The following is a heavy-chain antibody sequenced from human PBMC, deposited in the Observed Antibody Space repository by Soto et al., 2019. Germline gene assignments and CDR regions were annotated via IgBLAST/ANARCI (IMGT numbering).Heavy chain of an antibody. J-gene: IGHJ6*02. V-gene: IGHV3-23*01. CDR3: ARLFGVFGMVV. CDR1: GFTFSSYA. CDR2: ISGSGGST. D-gene: IGHD3-10*02. Sequence: GGSLRLSCAASGFTFSSYAMSWVRQAPGKGLEWVSAISGSGGSTYYADSVRGRFTISRDNSKNTLYLHMNSLRAEDTAVDYCARLFGVFGMVVLGQGTTVTVSS.